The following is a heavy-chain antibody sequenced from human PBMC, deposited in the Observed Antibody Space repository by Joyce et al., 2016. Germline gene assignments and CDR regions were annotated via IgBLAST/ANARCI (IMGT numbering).Heavy chain of an antibody. CDR1: GDSLTTTW. J-gene: IGHJ5*02. CDR2: IYFGDSDL. D-gene: IGHD5-12*01. Sequence: EVQLVQSGGEVKKPGESLKISCQGSGDSLTTTWIGWVRQLPGKGLEWVGMIYFGDSDLRYSPSFQSRLSFSVDKSINTAYLQWNSLKASDSAIYYCARAVGEYSGLWRYKWFDPWGQGTLVTVSS. V-gene: IGHV5-51*01. CDR3: ARAVGEYSGLWRYKWFDP.